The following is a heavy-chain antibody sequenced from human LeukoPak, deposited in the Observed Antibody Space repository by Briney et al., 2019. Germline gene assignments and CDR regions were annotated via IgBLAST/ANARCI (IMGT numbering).Heavy chain of an antibody. CDR2: FDPEDGET. V-gene: IGHV1-24*01. Sequence: ASVKVSCKVSGYTLTELSMHWVRQAPGKGLEWMGGFDPEDGETIYAQKFQGRVTMTEDTSTDTAYMELSSLRSEDTGVYFCATARTPWGGNYFDYWGQGTLVIVSS. J-gene: IGHJ4*02. D-gene: IGHD3-16*01. CDR1: GYTLTELS. CDR3: ATARTPWGGNYFDY.